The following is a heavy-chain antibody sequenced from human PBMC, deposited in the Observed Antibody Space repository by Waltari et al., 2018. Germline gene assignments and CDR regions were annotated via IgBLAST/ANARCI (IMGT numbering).Heavy chain of an antibody. J-gene: IGHJ5*02. CDR3: ARGGYCSGGSCPPGGFDP. V-gene: IGHV4-38-2*01. CDR1: GYSISSGYY. Sequence: QVQLQESAPGLVKPSETLSPTCAVSGYSISSGYYWGWIRQPPGKGLEGLGSIYPSVSTYYNPSLKSRVTISVDTSKNQFSLKLSSVTVADTAVYYCARGGYCSGGSCPPGGFDPWGQGTLVTVSS. D-gene: IGHD2-15*01. CDR2: IYPSVST.